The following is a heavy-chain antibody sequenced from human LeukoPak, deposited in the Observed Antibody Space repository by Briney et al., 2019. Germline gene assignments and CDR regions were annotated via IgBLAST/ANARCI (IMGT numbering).Heavy chain of an antibody. J-gene: IGHJ4*02. V-gene: IGHV4-59*01. CDR1: GGSISSYY. Sequence: PSETLSLTCTVSGGSISSYYWSWIRQPPGKGLEWIGYIYYSGSTNYNPSLKSRVTISVDTSKNQFSLKLSSVTAADTAMYYCTRANGYGLIDYWGQGTLVTVSS. CDR3: TRANGYGLIDY. D-gene: IGHD3-10*01. CDR2: IYYSGST.